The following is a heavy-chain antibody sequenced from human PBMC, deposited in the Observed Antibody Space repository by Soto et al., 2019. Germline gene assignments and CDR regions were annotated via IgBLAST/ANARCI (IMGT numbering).Heavy chain of an antibody. CDR3: ARDRQDWSSTSCPVGY. D-gene: IGHD2-2*01. CDR2: ISSSSSTI. CDR1: GFTFSSYS. J-gene: IGHJ4*02. V-gene: IGHV3-48*01. Sequence: EVQLVESGGGLVQPGGSLRLSCAASGFTFSSYSMNWVRQAPGKGLEWVSYISSSSSTIYYADSVKGRFTISGDNTKNSLYLQMNSLRAEDTAVYYCARDRQDWSSTSCPVGYWGQGTLVTVSS.